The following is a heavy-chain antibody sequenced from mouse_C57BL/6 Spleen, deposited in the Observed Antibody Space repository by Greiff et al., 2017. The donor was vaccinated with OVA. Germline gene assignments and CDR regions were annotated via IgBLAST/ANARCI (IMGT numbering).Heavy chain of an antibody. CDR1: GYTFTSYW. CDR3: ARGGTDAMDY. Sequence: QVQLKQPGAELVMPGASVKLSCKASGYTFTSYWMHWVKQRPGQGLEWIGEIDPSDSYTNYNQKFKGKSTLTVDKSSSTAYMQLSSLTSEDSAVYYCARGGTDAMDYWGQGTSVTVSS. D-gene: IGHD4-1*01. J-gene: IGHJ4*01. V-gene: IGHV1-69*01. CDR2: IDPSDSYT.